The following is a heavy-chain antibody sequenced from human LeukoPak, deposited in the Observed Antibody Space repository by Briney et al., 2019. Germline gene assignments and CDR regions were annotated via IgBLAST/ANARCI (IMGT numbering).Heavy chain of an antibody. CDR1: GFSFSSNW. V-gene: IGHV3-7*01. CDR3: ARLGLEVGGPNWFDP. CDR2: IKRDGSQK. D-gene: IGHD1-1*01. J-gene: IGHJ5*02. Sequence: GGSLRLSCAAPGFSFSSNWMGWVRQAPGKGLEWVAHIKRDGSQKYYLDSVKGRFTISRDNAKNSLYLQMNSLRVEDTAVYYCARLGLEVGGPNWFDPWGQGTLVTVSS.